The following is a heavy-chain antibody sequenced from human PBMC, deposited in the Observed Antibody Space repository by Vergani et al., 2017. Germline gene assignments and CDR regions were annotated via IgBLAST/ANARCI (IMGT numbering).Heavy chain of an antibody. CDR3: ARGRLAVVTETRNGSGSRNYDY. Sequence: QVQLQQWGAGLLKPSETLSLTCAVYGGSISGYYWSWIRQPPGKGLEWIGEINHSGSTNYNPSLKSRVTISVDTSKNQFSLKLSSVTAADTAVYYCARGRLAVVTETRNGSGSRNYDYWGQGTLVTVSS. V-gene: IGHV4-34*01. J-gene: IGHJ4*02. CDR2: INHSGST. CDR1: GGSISGYY. D-gene: IGHD3-10*01.